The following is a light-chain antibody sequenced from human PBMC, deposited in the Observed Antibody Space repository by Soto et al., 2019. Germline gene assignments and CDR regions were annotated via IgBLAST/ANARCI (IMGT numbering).Light chain of an antibody. CDR2: GAS. J-gene: IGKJ4*01. CDR1: QSVSSSY. CDR3: HQYDSSPLT. V-gene: IGKV3-20*01. Sequence: EIVLTQSPGTLSLSPGERATLSCRASQSVSSSYLAWYQQKPGQAPRLLIYGASSRATGIPDRFSGSGSGTDVTLTIGRLELEDFAVYYCHQYDSSPLTFGGGTKVEIK.